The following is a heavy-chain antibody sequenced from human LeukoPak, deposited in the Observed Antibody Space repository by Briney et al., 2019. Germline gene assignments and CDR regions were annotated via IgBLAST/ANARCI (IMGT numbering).Heavy chain of an antibody. J-gene: IGHJ4*02. V-gene: IGHV3-48*04. CDR2: ISSSSSNI. CDR3: ARVGRSGWTVDY. CDR1: GFDFSPYS. Sequence: PGGSLRLSCAASGFDFSPYSIDWVRQAPGKGLEWVSYISSSSSNIYHADSVKGRFTISRDNAKNSLHLQMNSLRAEDTAVYYCARVGRSGWTVDYWGQGTLVTVSS. D-gene: IGHD6-19*01.